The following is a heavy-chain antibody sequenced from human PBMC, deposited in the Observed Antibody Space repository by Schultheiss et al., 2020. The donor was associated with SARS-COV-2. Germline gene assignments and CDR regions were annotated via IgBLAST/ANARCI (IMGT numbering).Heavy chain of an antibody. D-gene: IGHD1-26*01. V-gene: IGHV1-8*01. J-gene: IGHJ4*01. CDR3: ARVLGLVGASPFDS. CDR2: MNPNSGNT. Sequence: ASVKVSCKASDYTFSTYGISWVRQAPGQGLEWMGWMNPNSGNTGYAQKFQGRVTMTRNTSISTAYMELSSLRSEDTAVYYCARVLGLVGASPFDSWGQGTLVTVSS. CDR1: DYTFSTYG.